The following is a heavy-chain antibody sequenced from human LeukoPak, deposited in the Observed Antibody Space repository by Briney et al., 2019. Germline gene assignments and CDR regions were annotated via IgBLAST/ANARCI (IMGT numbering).Heavy chain of an antibody. CDR2: IYSDGGT. CDR3: ARDGGFGGPGGDNWFDS. CDR1: GFTVSAKY. J-gene: IGHJ5*01. V-gene: IGHV3-66*02. D-gene: IGHD3-16*01. Sequence: GGSLRLSCAASGFTVSAKYMSWVRQGPGRGLDWISSIYSDGGTNYADSVKGRFTISRDNSKNTLYLQMNSLRPEDTAVYYCARDGGFGGPGGDNWFDSWGQGALVTVSS.